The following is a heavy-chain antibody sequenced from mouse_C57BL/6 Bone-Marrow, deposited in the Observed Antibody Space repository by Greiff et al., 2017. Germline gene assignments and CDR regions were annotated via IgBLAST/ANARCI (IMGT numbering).Heavy chain of an antibody. D-gene: IGHD2-9*01. V-gene: IGHV1-75*01. CDR1: GYTFTDYY. CDR2: IFPGSGST. J-gene: IGHJ3*01. Sequence: QVHVKQSGPELVKPGASVKISCKASGYTFTDYYINWVKQRPGQGLEWIGWIFPGSGSTYYNEKFKGKATLTVDKSSSTAYMLLSSLTSEDSAVYFCARSSYYGYDFWFAYWGQGTLVTVSA. CDR3: ARSSYYGYDFWFAY.